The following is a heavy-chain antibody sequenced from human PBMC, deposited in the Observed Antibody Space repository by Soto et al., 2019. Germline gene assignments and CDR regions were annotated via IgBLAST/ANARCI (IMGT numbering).Heavy chain of an antibody. CDR3: ARTFDYYGMDV. CDR1: GYSIGSGYY. V-gene: IGHV4-38-2*01. CDR2: IYHAGSV. Sequence: SETLSLTCAVSGYSIGSGYYWAWIRQSPGKGLEWIGSIYHAGSVYYNPSLNGRVALSMDTSKNHFSPKLTSVTAADTAVYYCARTFDYYGMDVWGQGTTVTVSS. J-gene: IGHJ6*02.